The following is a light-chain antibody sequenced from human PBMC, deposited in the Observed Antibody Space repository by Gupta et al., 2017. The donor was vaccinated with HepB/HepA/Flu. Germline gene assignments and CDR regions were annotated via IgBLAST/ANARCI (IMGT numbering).Light chain of an antibody. V-gene: IGKV3-15*01. CDR3: QQYMNWPPRT. CDR2: GAS. Sequence: EIVMTQSPATLSVSPGERATLSCRASQSVSSSLAWYQQKPGQAPRLLIYGASTRATGIPARFSGSGSGTEFTLTISSLQSEDFAVYYCQQYMNWPPRTFGQGTKVEVK. CDR1: QSVSSS. J-gene: IGKJ1*01.